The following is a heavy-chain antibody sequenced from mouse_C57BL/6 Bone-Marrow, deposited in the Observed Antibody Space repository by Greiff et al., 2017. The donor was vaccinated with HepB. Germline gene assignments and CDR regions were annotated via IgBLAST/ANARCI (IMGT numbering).Heavy chain of an antibody. V-gene: IGHV1-69*01. Sequence: VQLQQPGAELVMPGASVKLSCKASGYTFTSYWMHWVKQRPGQGLEWIGEIDPSDSYTNYNQKFKGKSTLTVDKSSSTAYMQLSSLTSEDSAVYYCARTSFHYYGSSYLYYFDYWGQVTTLTVSS. CDR1: GYTFTSYW. J-gene: IGHJ2*01. D-gene: IGHD1-1*01. CDR3: ARTSFHYYGSSYLYYFDY. CDR2: IDPSDSYT.